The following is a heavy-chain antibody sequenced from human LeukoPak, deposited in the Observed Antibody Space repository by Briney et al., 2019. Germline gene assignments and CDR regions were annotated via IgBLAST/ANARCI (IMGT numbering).Heavy chain of an antibody. J-gene: IGHJ3*02. V-gene: IGHV4-61*02. CDR2: VYTRGST. Sequence: SETLSLTCTVSGGSISSGRYYWTWIRQPAGKGLEWIGRVYTRGSTNYSPSLKSRVTISIDTSKSQFSLKLSSVTAADTAVYYCARVLVGASEAFDIWGQGTMVIVSS. CDR1: GGSISSGRYY. CDR3: ARVLVGASEAFDI. D-gene: IGHD1-26*01.